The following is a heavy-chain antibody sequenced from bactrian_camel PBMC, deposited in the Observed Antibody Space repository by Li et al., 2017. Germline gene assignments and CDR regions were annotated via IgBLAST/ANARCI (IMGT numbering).Heavy chain of an antibody. D-gene: IGHD6*01. Sequence: HVQLVESGGGSVQAGGSLTLSCTVSGRTRSQTYMAWFRQAPGKKREGVAYIWTGDGSTGHADSVKGRFTISRDNAKNMVYRQLNSLKTEDTAMYYCTKGVGGTPYNWGQGTQVTVS. J-gene: IGHJ4*01. CDR3: TKGVGGTPYN. CDR1: GRTRSQTY. CDR2: IWTGDGST. V-gene: IGHV3S68*01.